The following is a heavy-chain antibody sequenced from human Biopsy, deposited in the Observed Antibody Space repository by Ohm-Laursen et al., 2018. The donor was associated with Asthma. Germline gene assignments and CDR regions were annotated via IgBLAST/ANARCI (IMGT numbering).Heavy chain of an antibody. CDR2: ILSDGGEP. CDR1: GFTFSIYD. V-gene: IGHV3-33*08. CDR3: ASESYLRGFGHTLDL. Sequence: SLRLSCAAPGFTFSIYDIHWVRQAPGKGLEWVAFILSDGGEPSYADSVKGRFSISRDNSKSTVYLQMNSLRAGDTAVYYCASESYLRGFGHTLDLWGQGTQVTFS. J-gene: IGHJ5*02. D-gene: IGHD5-12*01.